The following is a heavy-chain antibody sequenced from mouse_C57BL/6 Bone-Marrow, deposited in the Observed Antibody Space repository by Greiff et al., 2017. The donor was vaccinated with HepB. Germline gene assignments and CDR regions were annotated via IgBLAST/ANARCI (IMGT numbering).Heavy chain of an antibody. CDR3: APQGFGWFAY. Sequence: QVQLKESGPELVKPGASVKLSCTASGYTFTSYDINWVKQRPGQGLEWIGWIYPRDGSTKYTEKFKGKATLTVDTSSSTAYMELHRLTSEDSAVYFCAPQGFGWFAYWGQGTLVTVSA. J-gene: IGHJ3*01. CDR2: IYPRDGST. V-gene: IGHV1-85*01. CDR1: GYTFTSYD. D-gene: IGHD3-3*01.